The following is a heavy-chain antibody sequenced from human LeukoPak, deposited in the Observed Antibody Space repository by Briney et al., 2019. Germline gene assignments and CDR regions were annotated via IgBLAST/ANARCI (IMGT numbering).Heavy chain of an antibody. J-gene: IGHJ4*02. D-gene: IGHD6-19*01. V-gene: IGHV1-69-2*01. Sequence: GASVKVSCKVSGHTFTDYYMHWVQQAPGKGLEWMGLVDPEDGETIYAEKFQGRVTITADTSTDTAYMELSSLRSEDTAVYYCATMFSSSGWYYFDYWGQGTLVTVSS. CDR2: VDPEDGET. CDR3: ATMFSSSGWYYFDY. CDR1: GHTFTDYY.